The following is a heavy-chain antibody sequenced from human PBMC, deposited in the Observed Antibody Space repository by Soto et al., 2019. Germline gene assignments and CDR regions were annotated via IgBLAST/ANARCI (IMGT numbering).Heavy chain of an antibody. CDR3: AQCGGDCYAPDY. CDR1: GATFSSYA. Sequence: ASVKVSCKASGATFSSYAISWVRQAPGQGLEWMGGIIPIFGTANYAQKFQGRVTITADESTSTAYMELSSLRSEDTAVYYCAQCGGDCYAPDYWGQGTLVTVSS. J-gene: IGHJ4*02. D-gene: IGHD2-21*02. CDR2: IIPIFGTA. V-gene: IGHV1-69*13.